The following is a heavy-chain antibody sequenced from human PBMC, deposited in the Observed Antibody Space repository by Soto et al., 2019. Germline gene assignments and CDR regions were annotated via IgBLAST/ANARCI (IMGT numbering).Heavy chain of an antibody. J-gene: IGHJ4*02. CDR3: ARDTGATTNYFDY. Sequence: GGSLRLSCAASGFTFSSYGMHWVRQDPGKGLEWVAVIWYDGSNKYYADSVKGRFTISRDNSKNTLYLQMNSLRAEDTAVYYCARDTGATTNYFDYWGQGTLVTVSS. V-gene: IGHV3-33*01. CDR2: IWYDGSNK. CDR1: GFTFSSYG. D-gene: IGHD1-1*01.